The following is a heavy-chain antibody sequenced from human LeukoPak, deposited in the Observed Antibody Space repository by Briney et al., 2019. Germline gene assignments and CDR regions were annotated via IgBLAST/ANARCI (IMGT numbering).Heavy chain of an antibody. CDR2: ISGSGGST. CDR1: GFTFSSYA. V-gene: IGHV3-23*01. Sequence: GGSLRLSCAASGFTFSSYAMSWVRQAPGKGLEWVSAISGSGGSTYYADSVKGRFTISRDNSKNTLYLQMNSLRAEDTAVYYCAKVMDFWSGYYIDYWGQGTLVTVSS. J-gene: IGHJ4*02. CDR3: AKVMDFWSGYYIDY. D-gene: IGHD3-3*01.